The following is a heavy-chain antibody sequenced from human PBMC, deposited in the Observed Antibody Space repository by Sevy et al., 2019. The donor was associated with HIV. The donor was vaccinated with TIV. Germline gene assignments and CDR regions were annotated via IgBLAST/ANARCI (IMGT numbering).Heavy chain of an antibody. CDR3: ARECSGGSCSTSFDY. CDR1: GYTFTSYY. D-gene: IGHD2-15*01. J-gene: IGHJ4*02. CDR2: INPSGGST. Sequence: ASVKVSCKASGYTFTSYYMHCVRQAPGQGLEWMGIINPSGGSTSYAQKFQGRVTMTRDTSTSTVYMELSSLRSEDTAVYYCARECSGGSCSTSFDYWGQGTLVTVSS. V-gene: IGHV1-46*01.